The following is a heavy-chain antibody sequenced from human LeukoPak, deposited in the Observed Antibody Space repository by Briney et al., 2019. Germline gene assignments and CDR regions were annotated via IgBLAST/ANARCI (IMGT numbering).Heavy chain of an antibody. CDR1: GFIFRNAW. CDR3: TTSAGRRGLYYMDV. Sequence: GGSLRLSCASSGFIFRNAWMSWVRPAPGKGLAWVGRIKSKTDGGTTDYAAPVKGRFTISRDDSKNTLYLQMNSLKTEGTAVYYCTTSAGRRGLYYMDVWGKGTTVTVSS. CDR2: IKSKTDGGTT. V-gene: IGHV3-15*01. D-gene: IGHD3-10*01. J-gene: IGHJ6*03.